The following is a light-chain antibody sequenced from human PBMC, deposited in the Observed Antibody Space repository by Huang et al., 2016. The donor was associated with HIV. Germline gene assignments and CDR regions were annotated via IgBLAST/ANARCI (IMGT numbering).Light chain of an antibody. J-gene: IGKJ4*01. CDR2: KAS. CDR1: QSVRSW. CDR3: QQYNSYPLT. V-gene: IGKV1-5*03. Sequence: DIQMTQSPSTLSASVGDRVTIPCRASQSVRSWLAWYQQKPGKAPKLLIDKASTLESGVPSRFSGSGSGTDFTLTISSLQPDDFATYYCQQYNSYPLTFGGGTKVEIK.